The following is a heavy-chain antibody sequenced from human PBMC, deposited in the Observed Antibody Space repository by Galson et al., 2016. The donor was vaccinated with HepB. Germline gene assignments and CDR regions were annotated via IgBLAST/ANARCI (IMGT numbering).Heavy chain of an antibody. CDR2: LSDDGANA. Sequence: SLRLSCAASGFTFKSFGMHWVRQVPGKGPEWVAYLSDDGANAYYADSVKGRFTISRDNSKNTLFLQMDSLRPEDTAVYYCAKLLQLWLNEKFEFWGQGALVAVSS. V-gene: IGHV3-30*18. D-gene: IGHD3-10*01. CDR1: GFTFKSFG. J-gene: IGHJ4*02. CDR3: AKLLQLWLNEKFEF.